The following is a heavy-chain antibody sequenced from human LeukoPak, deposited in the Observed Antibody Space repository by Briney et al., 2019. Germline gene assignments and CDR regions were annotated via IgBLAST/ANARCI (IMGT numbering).Heavy chain of an antibody. V-gene: IGHV3-33*01. Sequence: GRSLRLSCAASGFTFNSYGMFWVRQAPGKGLEWVAFIWPDGSNKLYGDSVKGRFTISRDNSKNTMYLQMNSLRAEDTAVYYCARDYCRTTSCLESWGQGTLVTVSS. J-gene: IGHJ4*02. CDR1: GFTFNSYG. CDR2: IWPDGSNK. CDR3: ARDYCRTTSCLES. D-gene: IGHD2-2*01.